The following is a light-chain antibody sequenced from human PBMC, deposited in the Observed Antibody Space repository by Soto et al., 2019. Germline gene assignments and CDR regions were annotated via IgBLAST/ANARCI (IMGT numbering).Light chain of an antibody. CDR2: DVS. Sequence: EIVLTQSPGTLSLSPVERATLSCMASQSVSSSYLAWYQQKPGQAPGLLIYDVSSRATDIPARFSGSGSGTEFSLTISSLQSEDFAVYYCQQYNSSPRTFGQGTKVDIK. CDR3: QQYNSSPRT. V-gene: IGKV3-20*01. J-gene: IGKJ1*01. CDR1: QSVSSSY.